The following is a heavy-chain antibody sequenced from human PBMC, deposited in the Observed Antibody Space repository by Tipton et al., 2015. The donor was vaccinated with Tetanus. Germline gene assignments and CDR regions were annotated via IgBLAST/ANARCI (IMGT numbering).Heavy chain of an antibody. V-gene: IGHV3-72*01. CDR2: TRKKANKYST. D-gene: IGHD2-15*01. J-gene: IGHJ4*02. CDR3: VRAGGISGTHYLDY. Sequence: SLRLSCAASGFTFSDHYMDWVRQAPGKGLEWVGRTRKKANKYSTDYGASVKGRFTVSRDDSRNSLYLQMNSLKIEDTAVYYCVRAGGISGTHYLDYWGQGALVTVAS. CDR1: GFTFSDHY.